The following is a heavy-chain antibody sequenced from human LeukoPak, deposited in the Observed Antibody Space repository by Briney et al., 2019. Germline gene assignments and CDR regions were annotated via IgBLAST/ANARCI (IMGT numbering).Heavy chain of an antibody. CDR1: GGTFSSYA. CDR3: ARGNSWLSGYFDY. V-gene: IGHV1-69*13. D-gene: IGHD6-13*01. CDR2: IIPIFGTA. Sequence: ASVKVSCKASGGTFSSYAISWVRQAPGQGLEWMGGIIPIFGTANYAQKFQGRVTITADESTSTAYMELSSLRSEDTAVYYCARGNSWLSGYFDYWGQGTLVTVSS. J-gene: IGHJ4*02.